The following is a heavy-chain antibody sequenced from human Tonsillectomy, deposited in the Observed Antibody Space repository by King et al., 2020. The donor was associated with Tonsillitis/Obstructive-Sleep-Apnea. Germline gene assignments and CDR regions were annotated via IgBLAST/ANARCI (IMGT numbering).Heavy chain of an antibody. J-gene: IGHJ6*03. CDR3: ARVIAAAGTKYYYYYYYMDV. D-gene: IGHD6-13*01. Sequence: VQLVESGGGVVQPGRSLRLSCAASGFTFSSYGMHWVRQAPGKGLEWVAVIWYDGSNKYYADSVKGRFTISRDNSKNTLYLKMNSLDAEDTAVYYCARVIAAAGTKYYYYYYYMDVWGKGTTVTVSS. CDR2: IWYDGSNK. V-gene: IGHV3-33*01. CDR1: GFTFSSYG.